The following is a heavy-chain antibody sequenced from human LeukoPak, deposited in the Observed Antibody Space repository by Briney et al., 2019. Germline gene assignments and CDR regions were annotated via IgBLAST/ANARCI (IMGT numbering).Heavy chain of an antibody. J-gene: IGHJ1*01. V-gene: IGHV3-30*18. Sequence: LSLTCAVSGGSISTNKWWSWVRQPPGKGLEWVAVISYDGGEQHDGDSVKGRFSISRDDSKSTIYLQMNSLTAEDTALYYCAKPRTFYDILTVSFQHWGQGTWVTVSS. CDR1: GGSISTNK. CDR3: AKPRTFYDILTVSFQH. CDR2: ISYDGGEQ. D-gene: IGHD3-9*01.